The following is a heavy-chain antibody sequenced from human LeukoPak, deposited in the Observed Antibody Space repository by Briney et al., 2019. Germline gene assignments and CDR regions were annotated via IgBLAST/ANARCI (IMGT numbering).Heavy chain of an antibody. D-gene: IGHD3-10*01. Sequence: GWSLRLSCAASGFTFSSYGMHWVRQAPGKGLEWVAFIRYDGSNKYYADSVKGRFTISRDNSKNTLYLQMNSLRAEDTAVYYCAKTYGSGSSYYYMDVWGKGTTVTISS. CDR1: GFTFSSYG. J-gene: IGHJ6*03. CDR3: AKTYGSGSSYYYMDV. CDR2: IRYDGSNK. V-gene: IGHV3-30*02.